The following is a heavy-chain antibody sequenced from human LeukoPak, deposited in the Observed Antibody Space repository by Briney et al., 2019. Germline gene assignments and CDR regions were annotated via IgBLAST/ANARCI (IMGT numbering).Heavy chain of an antibody. CDR3: ARYGHWFDP. V-gene: IGHV4-38-2*01. Sequence: SETLSLTCAVSGYSISSGYNWGWIRQPPGKGLEWIGSGYHSGSTSYNPSLKSRLTISVDTSKNQFSLKLSSVTAADTAIYSCARYGHWFDPWGQGTLVTVSS. D-gene: IGHD4-17*01. CDR1: GYSISSGYN. CDR2: GYHSGST. J-gene: IGHJ5*02.